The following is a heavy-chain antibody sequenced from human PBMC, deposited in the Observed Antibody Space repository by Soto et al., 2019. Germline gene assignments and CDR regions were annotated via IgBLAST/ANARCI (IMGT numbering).Heavy chain of an antibody. D-gene: IGHD1-26*01. CDR3: ATEWELPTYYYYGMDV. Sequence: GGSRRHSSTSSGCPSISYSMNWVGQAQGKGLGWVSSISSSSSYIYYADSVKGRFTISRDNAKNSLYLQMNSLRAEDTAVYYCATEWELPTYYYYGMDVWGQGTTVTVSS. CDR1: GCPSISYS. CDR2: ISSSSSYI. J-gene: IGHJ6*02. V-gene: IGHV3-21*01.